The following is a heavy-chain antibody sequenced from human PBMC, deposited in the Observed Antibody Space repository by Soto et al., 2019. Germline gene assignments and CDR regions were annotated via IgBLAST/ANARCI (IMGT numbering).Heavy chain of an antibody. CDR1: GFTFSSYA. Sequence: GGSLRLSCAASGFTFSSYAMSWVRQAPGKGLEWVSAISGSGGSTYYADSVKGRFTSSRDNSKNTLYLQMNSLRAEDTAVYYCAKDPGPDNWFDPWGQGTLVTVSS. CDR3: AKDPGPDNWFDP. J-gene: IGHJ5*02. V-gene: IGHV3-23*01. CDR2: ISGSGGST. D-gene: IGHD1-1*01.